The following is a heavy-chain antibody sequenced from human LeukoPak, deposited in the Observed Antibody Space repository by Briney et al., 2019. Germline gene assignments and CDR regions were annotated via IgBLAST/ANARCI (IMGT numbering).Heavy chain of an antibody. V-gene: IGHV3-7*01. Sequence: GGPLRLSCAASGFTFSSYWMSWVRQAPGRGLEWVANMKEDGGEKYYVDSVKGRFTISRDNVKNSLYLQMNSLRAEDTAVYYCARGVYEFDYWGQGTLVTVSS. CDR2: MKEDGGEK. CDR3: ARGVYEFDY. J-gene: IGHJ4*02. CDR1: GFTFSSYW. D-gene: IGHD6-6*01.